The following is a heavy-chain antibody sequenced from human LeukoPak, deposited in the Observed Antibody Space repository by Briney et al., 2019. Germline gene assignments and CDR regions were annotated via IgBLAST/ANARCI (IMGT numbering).Heavy chain of an antibody. CDR3: ARALIDSYRASYYYYMDV. Sequence: ASVKVSCKASGGTFSSYAISWVRQAPGQGLEWMGGIIPIFGTANYAQKFQGRVTITTDESTSTAYMELSSLRSEDTAVYYCARALIDSYRASYYYYMDVWGKGTTVTVSS. CDR1: GGTFSSYA. V-gene: IGHV1-69*05. CDR2: IIPIFGTA. D-gene: IGHD2/OR15-2a*01. J-gene: IGHJ6*03.